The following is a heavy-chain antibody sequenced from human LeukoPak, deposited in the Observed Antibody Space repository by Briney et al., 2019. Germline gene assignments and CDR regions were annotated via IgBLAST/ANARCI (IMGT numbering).Heavy chain of an antibody. V-gene: IGHV3-66*01. D-gene: IGHD3-22*01. Sequence: GGSLRLSCAASGFTVSSNYMSWVRQAPGKGLEWVSVIYSGGSTYYADSVKGRFTISRDNSKNTLDLQMNSLRAEDTAVYYCARAHYYDSSGYSPDYYYGMDVWGQGTTVTVSS. CDR2: IYSGGST. CDR3: ARAHYYDSSGYSPDYYYGMDV. CDR1: GFTVSSNY. J-gene: IGHJ6*02.